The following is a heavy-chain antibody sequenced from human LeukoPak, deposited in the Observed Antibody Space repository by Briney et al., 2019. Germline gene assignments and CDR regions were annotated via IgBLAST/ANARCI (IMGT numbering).Heavy chain of an antibody. Sequence: ASVKVSCKASGYSFTDHFLHWLRQAPGQGLEWMGWIHPNSGDTNYAQRFQGRVSLTRDTSISTAYMELSSLRSDDTAVYYCARDHNWGLDYWGQGTLVSVSS. V-gene: IGHV1-2*02. CDR2: IHPNSGDT. CDR1: GYSFTDHF. CDR3: ARDHNWGLDY. D-gene: IGHD7-27*01. J-gene: IGHJ4*02.